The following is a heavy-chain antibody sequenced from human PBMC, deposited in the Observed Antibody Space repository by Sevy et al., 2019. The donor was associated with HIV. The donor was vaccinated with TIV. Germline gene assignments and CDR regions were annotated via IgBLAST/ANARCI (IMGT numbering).Heavy chain of an antibody. J-gene: IGHJ6*02. CDR1: GYTFSDSGYY. D-gene: IGHD3-3*01. CDR2: INPKTGAT. V-gene: IGHV1-2*02. Sequence: ASVKVSCKASGYTFSDSGYYVHWVRQAPGQGLEWMGWINPKTGATNYAQKFQGRVTMTRDTSVSTANMELGRLTSDDTAVYYCAIESYDFWTGPVDYDYGMDVWGQGTTVTVSS. CDR3: AIESYDFWTGPVDYDYGMDV.